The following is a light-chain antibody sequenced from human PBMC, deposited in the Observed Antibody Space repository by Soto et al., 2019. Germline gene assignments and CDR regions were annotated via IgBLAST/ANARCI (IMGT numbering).Light chain of an antibody. V-gene: IGKV1-5*01. CDR3: QHYDSFSVT. CDR1: RRISGW. Sequence: TQTTQPHSTVSASVGDTITITSPPRRRISGWLAGHQQEPGKAPKVLIYDVSALERGVPSRFSGSGSGTEFALTISSLQPENFATYYCQHYDSFSVTFGQGTKVDIK. CDR2: DVS. J-gene: IGKJ1*01.